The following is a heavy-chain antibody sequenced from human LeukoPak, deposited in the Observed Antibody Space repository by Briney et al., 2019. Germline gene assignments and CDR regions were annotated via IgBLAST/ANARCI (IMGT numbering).Heavy chain of an antibody. CDR3: TRAFEPNTGWYIHFH. J-gene: IGHJ1*01. V-gene: IGHV3-49*04. CDR1: GFTFGDYA. CDR2: IRSKAYGGTT. D-gene: IGHD6-19*01. Sequence: PGGSLRLSCTTSGFTFGDYAVGWVGQAPGKGLEWVGIIRSKAYGGTTDFAPSVKDRFSILRDDSKSIAYLQMNSLRTEDTAMYYCTRAFEPNTGWYIHFHWGQGTLVTVSS.